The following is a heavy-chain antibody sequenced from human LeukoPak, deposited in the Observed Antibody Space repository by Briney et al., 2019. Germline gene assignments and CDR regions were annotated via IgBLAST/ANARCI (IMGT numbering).Heavy chain of an antibody. CDR1: GGSISSSSYY. CDR3: VRGVDAAKTGY. Sequence: SETLSLTCTVSGGSISSSSYYWGWIRQPPGKGLEWIGEITHSGSTNYNPSLKSRVSVSIDTSKNHFSLNLNSVTAADTAVYYCVRGVDAAKTGYWGQGTLVSVSS. D-gene: IGHD1-1*01. V-gene: IGHV4-39*02. CDR2: ITHSGST. J-gene: IGHJ4*02.